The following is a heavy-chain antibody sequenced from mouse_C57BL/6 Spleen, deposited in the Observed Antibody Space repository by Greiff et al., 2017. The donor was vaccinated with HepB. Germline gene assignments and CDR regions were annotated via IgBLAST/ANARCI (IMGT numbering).Heavy chain of an antibody. CDR1: GFSLTSYG. D-gene: IGHD2-1*01. CDR3: ASRIYYGHRGAMDY. J-gene: IGHJ4*01. CDR2: IWGVGST. V-gene: IGHV2-6*01. Sequence: QVQLQQSGPGLVAPSQSLSITCTVSGFSLTSYGVDWVRQSPGKGLEWLGVIWGVGSTNYNSALKSRLSISKDNSKSQVFLKMNSLQTDDTAMYYCASRIYYGHRGAMDYWGQGTSVTVSS.